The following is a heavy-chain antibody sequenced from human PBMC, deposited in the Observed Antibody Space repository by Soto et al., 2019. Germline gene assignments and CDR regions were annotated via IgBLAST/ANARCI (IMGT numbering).Heavy chain of an antibody. J-gene: IGHJ4*02. D-gene: IGHD6-19*01. CDR1: GYTFTSHY. CDR3: AGAHASSGFYRLDY. Sequence: QVQLVQSGAEGKKPGASVKVSCKASGYTFTSHYMYWVRQAPGQGLEWMGIINPSGGSTSYAQKFQGRVTMTRDTSTSTVYMELSSLRSEDTAVYYCAGAHASSGFYRLDYWGQGTLITVSS. CDR2: INPSGGST. V-gene: IGHV1-46*03.